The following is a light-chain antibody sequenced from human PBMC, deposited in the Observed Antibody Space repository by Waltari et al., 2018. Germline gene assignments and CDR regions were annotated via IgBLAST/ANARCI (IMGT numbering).Light chain of an antibody. CDR3: SSYTSISTPYV. Sequence: QSALTQPASVSVSPGQSPTISCPGTSSAVGGYNYVSCYQQHTAKAPKLMIYDVSNRPSGGSSRFSGSNSDNTASLTISGLQAEDEADYYCSSYTSISTPYVFGTGTKVTVL. CDR1: SSAVGGYNY. CDR2: DVS. V-gene: IGLV2-14*03. J-gene: IGLJ1*01.